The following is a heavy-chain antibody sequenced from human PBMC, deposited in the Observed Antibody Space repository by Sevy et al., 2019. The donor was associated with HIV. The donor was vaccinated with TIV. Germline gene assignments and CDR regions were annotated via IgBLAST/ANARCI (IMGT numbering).Heavy chain of an antibody. J-gene: IGHJ4*02. V-gene: IGHV3-7*01. CDR2: IKQDGSEK. CDR3: ARVYGDYSAGGEFDY. Sequence: GGSLRLSCAASGFTFSSYWMSWVRQAPGKGLEWVANIKQDGSEKYYVYSVKGRFTISRDNAKNSLYLQMNSLRAEDTAVYYCARVYGDYSAGGEFDYWGQGTLVTVSS. D-gene: IGHD4-17*01. CDR1: GFTFSSYW.